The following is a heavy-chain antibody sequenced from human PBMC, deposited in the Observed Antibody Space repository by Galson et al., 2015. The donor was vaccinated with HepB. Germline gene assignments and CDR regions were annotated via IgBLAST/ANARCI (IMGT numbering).Heavy chain of an antibody. V-gene: IGHV3-30*04. CDR3: ARTGSAILSPFDF. CDR1: GFTFTSYP. J-gene: IGHJ4*02. D-gene: IGHD2-21*02. Sequence: SCATSGFTFTSYPIHWVRQPPGKGLEWVALMSYDGKNEYYADSVKGRFSISRDTSKNTLFLQMNSLRPEDTAVCYCARTGSAILSPFDFWGQGTLVTVSS. CDR2: MSYDGKNE.